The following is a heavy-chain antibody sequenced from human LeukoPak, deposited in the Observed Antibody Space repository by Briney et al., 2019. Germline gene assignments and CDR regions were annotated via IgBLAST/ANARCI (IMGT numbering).Heavy chain of an antibody. Sequence: SGGSLRLSCAASGFTFSSYGMNWVRQAPGKGLEWVSGISDSGVGTKHADYVKGRFTSSRDNSKNTLYLQMTSVRAEDTAVYFCAKIGRSYDFWTGYYEEEVDYMDVWGKGTTVTVSS. D-gene: IGHD3-3*01. V-gene: IGHV3-23*01. CDR2: ISDSGVGT. J-gene: IGHJ6*03. CDR3: AKIGRSYDFWTGYYEEEVDYMDV. CDR1: GFTFSSYG.